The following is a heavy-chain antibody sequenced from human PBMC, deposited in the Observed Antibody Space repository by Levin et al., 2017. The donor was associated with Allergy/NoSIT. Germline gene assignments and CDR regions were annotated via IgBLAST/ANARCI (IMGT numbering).Heavy chain of an antibody. CDR3: ARGQQQLVPAHY. CDR2: IIPIFGSA. V-gene: IGHV1-69*13. CDR1: GGTFSSYA. D-gene: IGHD6-13*01. J-gene: IGHJ4*02. Sequence: SVKVSCKASGGTFSSYAISWVRQAPGQGLEWMGGIIPIFGSANYAQKFQGRVTITADESTGTAYMELSSLRSEDAAVYYCARGQQQLVPAHYWGQGTLVTVSS.